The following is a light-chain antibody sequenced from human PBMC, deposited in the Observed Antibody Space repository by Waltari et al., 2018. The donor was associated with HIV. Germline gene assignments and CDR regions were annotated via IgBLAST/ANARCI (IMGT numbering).Light chain of an antibody. V-gene: IGLV2-8*01. CDR2: EVS. Sequence: QSALTQPPSAPGSPGPSVTISCTGTSSDVGGYNYVSWYRHHPGKAPKLMIYEVSKRPAGIPDRFSGVRSGNAASLAVSGLQAEDEADYYCSSYAGSNNVVFGGGTKLTVL. CDR3: SSYAGSNNVV. J-gene: IGLJ2*01. CDR1: SSDVGGYNY.